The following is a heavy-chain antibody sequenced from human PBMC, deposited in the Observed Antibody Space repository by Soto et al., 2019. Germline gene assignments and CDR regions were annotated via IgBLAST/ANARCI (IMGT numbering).Heavy chain of an antibody. CDR2: IYSTGNT. CDR1: WDSIRRSSH. CDR3: RRSSRYSTDV. D-gene: IGHD6-13*01. V-gene: IGHV4-39*01. J-gene: IGHJ6*02. Sequence: SGTPSPTCTFAWDSIRRSSHWGWIRQPPGKGMEWIGSIYSTGNTYYNPSLNSQVTISVDTSKNQFSLNVISVTAADTAVYYCRRSSRYSTDVWGQGTTVTVSS.